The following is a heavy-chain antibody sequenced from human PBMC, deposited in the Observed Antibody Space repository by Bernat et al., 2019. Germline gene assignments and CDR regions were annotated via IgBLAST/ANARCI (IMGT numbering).Heavy chain of an antibody. J-gene: IGHJ3*02. Sequence: QVQLVQSGGGVVQPGGSLRLSCVASGFTFSSYAMHWVRQAPGKGLEWEAVISYDGSNKVYADSVKGRFTISRDNSKNTVYLQMNVLRSDDTAIYYFAKTTTAYGLSGPFHDDLDMWGKGAIDTGSS. D-gene: IGHD4-17*01. CDR3: AKTTTAYGLSGPFHDDLDM. CDR2: ISYDGSNK. V-gene: IGHV3-30*18. CDR1: GFTFSSYA.